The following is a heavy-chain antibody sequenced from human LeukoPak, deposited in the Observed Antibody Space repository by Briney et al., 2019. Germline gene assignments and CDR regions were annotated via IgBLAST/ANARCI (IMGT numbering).Heavy chain of an antibody. J-gene: IGHJ4*02. Sequence: GGSLRLSCAASGFTVSSNYMNWVRQAPGKGQEWVSAIYSGGSTYYADSVKGRFTISRDNSKNTLYLQMNSLRAEDTAVYYCARVITMVRGVPYYWGQGTLVTVSS. CDR1: GFTVSSNY. CDR3: ARVITMVRGVPYY. V-gene: IGHV3-53*05. CDR2: IYSGGST. D-gene: IGHD3-10*01.